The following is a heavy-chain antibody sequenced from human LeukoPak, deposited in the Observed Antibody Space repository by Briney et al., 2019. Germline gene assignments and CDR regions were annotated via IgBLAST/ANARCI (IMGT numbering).Heavy chain of an antibody. V-gene: IGHV4-39*07. CDR2: IYHSGST. Sequence: SETLSLTCTVSGGSISSSSYYWGWIRQPPGKGLEWIGSIYHSGSTYYNPSLKSRVTISVDTSKNQFSLKLSSVTAADTAVYYCARSYDYVWGAVGYWGQGTLVTVSS. CDR3: ARSYDYVWGAVGY. D-gene: IGHD3-16*01. CDR1: GGSISSSSYY. J-gene: IGHJ4*02.